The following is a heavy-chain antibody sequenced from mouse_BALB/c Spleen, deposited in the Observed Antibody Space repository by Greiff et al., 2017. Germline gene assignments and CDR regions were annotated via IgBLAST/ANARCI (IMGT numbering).Heavy chain of an antibody. D-gene: IGHD2-14*01. CDR1: GFTFSSYG. CDR2: ISSGGSYT. Sequence: EVKLVESGGDLVKPGGSLKLSCAASGFTFSSYGMSWVRQTPDKRLEWVATISSGGSYTYYPDSVKGRFTISRDNAKNTLYLQMSSLKSEDTAMYYCARPYYRYDDYAMDYWGQGTSVTVSS. J-gene: IGHJ4*01. V-gene: IGHV5-6*01. CDR3: ARPYYRYDDYAMDY.